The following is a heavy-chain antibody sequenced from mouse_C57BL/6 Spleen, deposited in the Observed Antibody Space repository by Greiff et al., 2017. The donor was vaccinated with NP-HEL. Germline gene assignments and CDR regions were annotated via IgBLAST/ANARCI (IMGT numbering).Heavy chain of an antibody. Sequence: QVQLKQSGPGLVQPSQSLSITCTVSGFSLTSYGVHWVRQSPGKGLEWLGVIWSGGSTDYNAAFISRLSISKDNSKSQVFFKMNSLQAADTAIYYCAGSSYGFAYWGQGTLVTVSA. CDR2: IWSGGST. CDR3: AGSSYGFAY. J-gene: IGHJ3*01. D-gene: IGHD1-1*01. V-gene: IGHV2-2*01. CDR1: GFSLTSYG.